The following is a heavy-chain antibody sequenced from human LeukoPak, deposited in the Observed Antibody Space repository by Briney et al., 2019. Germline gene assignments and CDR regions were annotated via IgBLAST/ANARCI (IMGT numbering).Heavy chain of an antibody. CDR1: GGSISSYY. CDR2: IYSSGRT. Sequence: SETLSLTCTVAGGSISSYYWSWIRQPAGKGLEWIGRIYSSGRTNYNPSLKSRVTMSVDTSKNQFSLRLSSVTAADTAVYYCARDWAQHCSSTSCYGPFDYWGQGTLVTVS. V-gene: IGHV4-4*07. J-gene: IGHJ4*02. CDR3: ARDWAQHCSSTSCYGPFDY. D-gene: IGHD2-2*01.